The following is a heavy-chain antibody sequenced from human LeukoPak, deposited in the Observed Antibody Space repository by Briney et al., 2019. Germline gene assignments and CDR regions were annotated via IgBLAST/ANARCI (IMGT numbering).Heavy chain of an antibody. V-gene: IGHV4-4*07. CDR1: GGSVSSFF. D-gene: IGHD2-21*01. J-gene: IGHJ3*01. CDR2: MFANGNA. Sequence: SETLSLTCSVSGGSVSSFFWSWIRQPGGRELEWLGRMFANGNANYNPSLKSRISMSVDTSTGQFSLTLTSVTAADTAIYYCARDIVAASSDGFDVWGQGTTVIVSS. CDR3: ARDIVAASSDGFDV.